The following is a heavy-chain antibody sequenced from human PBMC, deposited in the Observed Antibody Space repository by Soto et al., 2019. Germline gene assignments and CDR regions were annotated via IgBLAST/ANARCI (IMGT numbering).Heavy chain of an antibody. J-gene: IGHJ4*02. CDR2: IYPCDSDT. Sequence: GESLKISCKTSGYSFSTYWIGWVRQMPGKGLEWMGIIYPCDSDTKYGPSLQGQVTISADTSISTAYLQWTSLKASDTAMYYCASRSGDSSGYYGNYFDYGGQGPLVTVSS. CDR1: GYSFSTYW. CDR3: ASRSGDSSGYYGNYFDY. D-gene: IGHD3-22*01. V-gene: IGHV5-51*01.